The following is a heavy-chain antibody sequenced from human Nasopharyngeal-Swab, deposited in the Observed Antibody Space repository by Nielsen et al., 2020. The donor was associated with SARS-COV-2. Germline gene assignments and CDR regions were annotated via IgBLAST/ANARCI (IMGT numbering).Heavy chain of an antibody. Sequence: LKISCVASGFTFSDYTMSWVRQSPGKGLEWVSLISPSGGATYFADSVKGRFTVSRDNSRNTLYLQMNSLRVEDTALYYCARDGRDWVPVSWGQGSLVTVSS. D-gene: IGHD2-21*02. V-gene: IGHV3-23*01. CDR2: ISPSGGAT. CDR3: ARDGRDWVPVS. CDR1: GFTFSDYT. J-gene: IGHJ5*02.